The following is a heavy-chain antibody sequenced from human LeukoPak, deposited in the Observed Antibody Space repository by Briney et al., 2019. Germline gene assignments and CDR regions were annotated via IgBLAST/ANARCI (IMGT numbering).Heavy chain of an antibody. Sequence: GGSLRLSCAASGFTFDDYAMHWVRQAPGKGLEWVSLISWDGGSTYYADSVKGRFTISRDNSKNSLYLQMNSLRTEDTALYYCAKGDRPTTTVTTTIDYWGQGTLVTVSS. CDR1: GFTFDDYA. V-gene: IGHV3-43D*03. D-gene: IGHD4-17*01. J-gene: IGHJ4*02. CDR2: ISWDGGST. CDR3: AKGDRPTTTVTTTIDY.